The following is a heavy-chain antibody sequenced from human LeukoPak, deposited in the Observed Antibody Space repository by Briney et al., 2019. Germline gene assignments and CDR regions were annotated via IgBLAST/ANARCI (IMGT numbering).Heavy chain of an antibody. CDR3: AKASGYSYGNFDY. V-gene: IGHV3-30*18. D-gene: IGHD5-18*01. CDR1: GFTFSSYG. Sequence: GWSLRLSCAASGFTFSSYGMHWVRQAPGKGLEWVAVISYDGSNKYYADSVKGRFTISRDNSKNTLYLQMNSLRAEDTAVYYCAKASGYSYGNFDYWGQGTLVTVSS. CDR2: ISYDGSNK. J-gene: IGHJ4*02.